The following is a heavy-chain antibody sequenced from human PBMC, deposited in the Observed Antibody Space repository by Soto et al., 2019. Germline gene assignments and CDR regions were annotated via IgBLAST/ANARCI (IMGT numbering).Heavy chain of an antibody. CDR1: GFIFSGSA. Sequence: EVQLVESGGGLVQPGGSLKLSCAASGFIFSGSAVHWVCQASGKGLEWVGRILSKAGNYATAYPASMKGRFTISRDDSENTAVLQMNSLKTEDTAVYYCIRGGSPYYYDYWGQGTLVAVSS. J-gene: IGHJ4*02. CDR3: IRGGSPYYYDY. CDR2: ILSKAGNYAT. V-gene: IGHV3-73*01.